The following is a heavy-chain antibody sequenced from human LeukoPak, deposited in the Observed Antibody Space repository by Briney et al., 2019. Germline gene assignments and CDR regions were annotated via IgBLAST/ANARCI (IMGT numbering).Heavy chain of an antibody. Sequence: ASVKVSCKASGYTFTSYGISWVRQAPGQGLEWMGWISAYNGNTNYAQKLQGRVTMTTDTSTSTAYMELRSLRSDDTAVYYCARGAPGLWFGETMFDYWGQGTLVTVSS. CDR2: ISAYNGNT. V-gene: IGHV1-18*04. D-gene: IGHD3-10*01. CDR1: GYTFTSYG. CDR3: ARGAPGLWFGETMFDY. J-gene: IGHJ4*02.